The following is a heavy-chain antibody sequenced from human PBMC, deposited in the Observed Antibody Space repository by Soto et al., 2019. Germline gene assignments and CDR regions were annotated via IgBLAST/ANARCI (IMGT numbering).Heavy chain of an antibody. CDR3: ARDGIEYSGYDIDY. Sequence: VQLVESGGGVVQPGTSLRLSCATSGFTFRNYAMHWVRQSPGKGLEWVAVIWYDGSNRNYAESVKGRFSISKDNSKNTLFLQMNSLRAEDTAVYYCARDGIEYSGYDIDYWGQGTLVTVSS. CDR1: GFTFRNYA. D-gene: IGHD5-12*01. CDR2: IWYDGSNR. J-gene: IGHJ4*02. V-gene: IGHV3-33*01.